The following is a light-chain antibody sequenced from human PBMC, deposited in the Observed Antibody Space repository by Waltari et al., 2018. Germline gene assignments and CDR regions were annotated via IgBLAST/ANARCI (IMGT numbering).Light chain of an antibody. CDR1: SGSLSTTSY. V-gene: IGLV8-61*01. CDR3: ALYMGSGIWV. Sequence: QTVVTQEPSLSVSPGGTVTLTCALSSGSLSTTSYATWYQQTPGQAPRTLVYKANASSSGVPDLFSGSILGNTAALTITGAQADDESDYYCALYMGSGIWVFGGGTRLTVL. J-gene: IGLJ3*02. CDR2: KAN.